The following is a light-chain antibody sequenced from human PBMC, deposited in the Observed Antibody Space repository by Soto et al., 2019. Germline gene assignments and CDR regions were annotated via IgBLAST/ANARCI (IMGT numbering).Light chain of an antibody. CDR2: DVS. Sequence: QSALTQPASVSGSPGQSITISCTGTSSDVGGYNYVSWYQQHPGKAPKLMIYDVSNRPSGVSNRCSGSKSGNTASLTISGLQAEDEADYYCSSYTSISTLLYVFGTGTKLTVL. CDR3: SSYTSISTLLYV. V-gene: IGLV2-14*01. J-gene: IGLJ1*01. CDR1: SSDVGGYNY.